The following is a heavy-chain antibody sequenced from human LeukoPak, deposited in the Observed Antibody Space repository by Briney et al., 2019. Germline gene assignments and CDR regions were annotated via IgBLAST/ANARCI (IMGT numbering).Heavy chain of an antibody. V-gene: IGHV5-10-1*01. CDR2: IDPSDSYT. CDR1: GYRFTSYW. CDR3: ARNTLTYYDFWSGYYLDY. Sequence: GESLKISCKGSGYRFTSYWISWVRQMPGKGLEWMGRIDPSDSYTNYSPSFQGHVTISADKSISTAYLQWSSLKASDTAMYYCARNTLTYYDFWSGYYLDYWGQGTLVTVSS. J-gene: IGHJ4*02. D-gene: IGHD3-3*01.